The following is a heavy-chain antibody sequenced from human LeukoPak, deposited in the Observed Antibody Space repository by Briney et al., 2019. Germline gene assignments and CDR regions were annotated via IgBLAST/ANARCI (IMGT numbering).Heavy chain of an antibody. Sequence: SETLSLTCTVSGASISSYYWSWIRQPPRKGLEGIGYIYYSGSTNYNPSLKSRVTISVDTSKNQFSLKLSSVTGADTAVYYGARHPVGATMDEEDWFDPWGQGTLVTVSS. V-gene: IGHV4-59*08. D-gene: IGHD1-26*01. CDR3: ARHPVGATMDEEDWFDP. CDR1: GASISSYY. CDR2: IYYSGST. J-gene: IGHJ5*02.